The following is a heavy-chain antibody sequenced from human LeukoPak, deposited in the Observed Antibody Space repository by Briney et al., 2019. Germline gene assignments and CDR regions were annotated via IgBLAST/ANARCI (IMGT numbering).Heavy chain of an antibody. CDR3: AREFGDRIFDY. CDR2: IYTSGST. D-gene: IGHD3-10*01. V-gene: IGHV4-4*09. CDR1: GGSISSYY. Sequence: SETLSLTCTVSGGSISSYYWSWIRQPPGKGLEWIGYIYTSGSTNYNPSLKSRVTISVDTSKNQFSLKLSSVTAADTAVYYCAREFGDRIFDYWGQGTLVTVSS. J-gene: IGHJ4*02.